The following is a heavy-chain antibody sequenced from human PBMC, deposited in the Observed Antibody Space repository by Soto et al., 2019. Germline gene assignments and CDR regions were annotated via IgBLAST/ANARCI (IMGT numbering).Heavy chain of an antibody. V-gene: IGHV3-23*01. D-gene: IGHD2-2*01. CDR3: ARDPPNDKTQLDYGMDV. J-gene: IGHJ6*02. CDR1: GVTLSSYT. Sequence: QPGGSLGLCSSASGVTLSSYTMNWVRQAPGKGLEWVSLISARGGSTYYADSVKGRFTISRDNSKNTLYLQMNSLRAEDTGVYYCARDPPNDKTQLDYGMDVWGQGTAVTVSS. CDR2: ISARGGST.